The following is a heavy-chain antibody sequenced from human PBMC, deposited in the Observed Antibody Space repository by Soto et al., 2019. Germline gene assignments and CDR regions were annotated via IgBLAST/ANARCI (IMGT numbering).Heavy chain of an antibody. V-gene: IGHV4-4*07. CDR1: GDSVGSDY. CDR3: ARGSSEAAGILES. D-gene: IGHD6-13*01. CDR2: SNLSGST. J-gene: IGHJ4*02. Sequence: QVQLQGSGPGLLKPSGTLSLTCTISGDSVGSDYWSWVRQPAGKGLEWIGRSNLSGSTNYNPYLKSRVTMSVDTSKNEFSLKLSSVTAADTAVYFCARGSSEAAGILESWGQGTLVIVSS.